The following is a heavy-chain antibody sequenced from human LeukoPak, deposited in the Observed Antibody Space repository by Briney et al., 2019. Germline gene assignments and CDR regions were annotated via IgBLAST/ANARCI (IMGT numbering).Heavy chain of an antibody. V-gene: IGHV4-59*01. D-gene: IGHD3-16*02. CDR2: IYYSGST. J-gene: IGHJ5*02. Sequence: SETLSLTCTVSGGPISSYYWSWIRQTPGKGLEWIGYIYYSGSTNYNTSLKSRVTISVDTSKNQFSLKLSSVTAADTAVYYCASGRLRLGELSSWGQGTLVTVSS. CDR3: ASGRLRLGELSS. CDR1: GGPISSYY.